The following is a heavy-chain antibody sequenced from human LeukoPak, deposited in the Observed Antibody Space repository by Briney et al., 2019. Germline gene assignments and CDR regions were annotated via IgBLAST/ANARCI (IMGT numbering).Heavy chain of an antibody. CDR3: AKDSASRVDV. CDR1: GFTFSSFG. Sequence: GGSLRLSCAASGFTFSSFGMHWVRQAPGKGLEWVAVITYEGSNKYYTDSVKGRFIISRGNSKNTLYLQMNNLRGEDTAVYYCAKDSASRVDVWGQGTTVTVSS. V-gene: IGHV3-30*19. CDR2: ITYEGSNK. D-gene: IGHD3-10*01. J-gene: IGHJ6*02.